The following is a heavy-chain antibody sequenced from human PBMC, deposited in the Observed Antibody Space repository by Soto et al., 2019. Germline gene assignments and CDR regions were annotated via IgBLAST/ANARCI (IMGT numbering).Heavy chain of an antibody. J-gene: IGHJ6*03. CDR3: ARVKSKVRFLEWLGHYMDV. V-gene: IGHV4-34*01. CDR1: GGSFSGYY. CDR2: INHSGST. D-gene: IGHD3-3*01. Sequence: SETLSLTCAVYGGSFSGYYWSWIRQPPGKGLEWIGEINHSGSTNYNPSLKSRVTISVDTSKNQFSLKLSSVTAADTAVYYCARVKSKVRFLEWLGHYMDVWGKGTTVTVSS.